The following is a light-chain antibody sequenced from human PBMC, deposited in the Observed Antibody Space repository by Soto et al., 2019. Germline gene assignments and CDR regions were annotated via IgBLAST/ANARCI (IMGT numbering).Light chain of an antibody. V-gene: IGKV1-12*01. CDR1: QGISSW. CDR2: AAS. Sequence: DIQLTQSPSSVSASVGDRVTITCRASQGISSWLAWYQQKPGKAPKLLIYAASSLQSGLPSRFSCSGSRTDLTLALIRLQPEDFATYDCQQANSFPWTFGQGTKVEIK. J-gene: IGKJ1*01. CDR3: QQANSFPWT.